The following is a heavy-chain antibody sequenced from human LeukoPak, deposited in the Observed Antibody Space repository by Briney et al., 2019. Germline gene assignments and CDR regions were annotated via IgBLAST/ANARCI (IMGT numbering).Heavy chain of an antibody. Sequence: PGGSLRLSCSASGVTFSSYAMHWVRQAPGKGLEHVSSISSNGGKTYYADSLKGRFTISRDNSKNTLYLQVSSLRAEDTAVYYCVKGSEAYCDSKSDYWGQGTLVTVSS. D-gene: IGHD3-22*01. CDR1: GVTFSSYA. V-gene: IGHV3-64D*09. J-gene: IGHJ4*02. CDR2: ISSNGGKT. CDR3: VKGSEAYCDSKSDY.